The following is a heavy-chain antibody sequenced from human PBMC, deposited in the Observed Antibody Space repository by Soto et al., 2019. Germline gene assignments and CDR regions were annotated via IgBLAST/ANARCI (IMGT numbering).Heavy chain of an antibody. Sequence: LGESLKISCKGSGYSFTSYWIGWVRQMPGKGLEWMGIIYPGDSDTRYSPSFQGQVTISADKSISTAYLQWSSLKASDTAMYSCARSPRITLWYGFHAFDIWGQGTMVTVSS. CDR2: IYPGDSDT. J-gene: IGHJ3*02. CDR1: GYSFTSYW. V-gene: IGHV5-51*01. CDR3: ARSPRITLWYGFHAFDI. D-gene: IGHD5-18*01.